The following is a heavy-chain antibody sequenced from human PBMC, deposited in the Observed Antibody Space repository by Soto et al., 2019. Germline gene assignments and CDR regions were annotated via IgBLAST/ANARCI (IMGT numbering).Heavy chain of an antibody. CDR1: GYTFTSYY. V-gene: IGHV1-46*01. CDR2: INPSGGST. Sequence: GASVKVSCKASGYTFTSYYMHWVRQAPGQGLEWMGIINPSGGSTSYAQKFQGRVTMTRDTSTSTVYMELSSLRSEDTAVYYCARVPSSGSYYITRLGYYYYGMDVWGQGTTVTVSS. J-gene: IGHJ6*02. D-gene: IGHD3-10*01. CDR3: ARVPSSGSYYITRLGYYYYGMDV.